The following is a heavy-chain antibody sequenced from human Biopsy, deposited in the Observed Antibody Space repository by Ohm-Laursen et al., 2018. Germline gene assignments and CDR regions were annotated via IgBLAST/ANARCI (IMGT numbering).Heavy chain of an antibody. Sequence: ASVTVSCKASGYTFTGQYLHWVRQVPGQGLEWMGWINPHSGTTKFAQDFQGRVTMTRDTSITTAYMELRRLRSDDTAVYYCAKGQDLRGGAEYFQHWGQGALVTVSP. CDR1: GYTFTGQY. J-gene: IGHJ1*01. CDR3: AKGQDLRGGAEYFQH. D-gene: IGHD2-15*01. CDR2: INPHSGTT. V-gene: IGHV1-2*02.